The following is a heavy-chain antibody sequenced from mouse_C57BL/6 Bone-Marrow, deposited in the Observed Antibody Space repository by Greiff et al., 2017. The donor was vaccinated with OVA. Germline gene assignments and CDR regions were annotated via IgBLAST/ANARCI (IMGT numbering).Heavy chain of an antibody. J-gene: IGHJ3*01. CDR3: ARSLYYYGSSIAGFAY. Sequence: VQLQQPGAELVKPGASVKMSCKASGYTFTSYWITWVKQRPGQGLEWIGDIYPGSGSTNYNEKFKSKATLTVDTSSSTAYMQLSSLTSEDSAVYYGARSLYYYGSSIAGFAYWGQGTLVTVSA. CDR1: GYTFTSYW. D-gene: IGHD1-1*01. CDR2: IYPGSGST. V-gene: IGHV1-55*01.